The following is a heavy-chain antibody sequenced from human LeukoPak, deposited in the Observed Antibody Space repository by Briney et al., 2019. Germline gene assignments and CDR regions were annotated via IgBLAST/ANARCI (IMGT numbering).Heavy chain of an antibody. CDR1: GGSISSYY. D-gene: IGHD4-23*01. Sequence: PSETLSLTCTVSGGSISSYYWSWIRQPPGKGLEWIGDIYYSGSTNYNPSLKSRVTISVDTSKNQFSLKLSSVTAADTAVYYCARAYGTTVAYYFDYWGQGTLVTVSS. CDR3: ARAYGTTVAYYFDY. J-gene: IGHJ4*02. CDR2: IYYSGST. V-gene: IGHV4-59*08.